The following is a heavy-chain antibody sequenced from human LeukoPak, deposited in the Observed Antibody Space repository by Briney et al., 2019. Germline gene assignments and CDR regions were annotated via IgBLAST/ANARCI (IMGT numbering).Heavy chain of an antibody. CDR2: ISGSGGST. CDR3: AKTIRGTMVRGVIFDY. V-gene: IGHV3-23*01. CDR1: GFTFSSYA. D-gene: IGHD3-10*01. J-gene: IGHJ4*02. Sequence: PGGSLRLSCAASGFTFSSYAMSWVRQAPGEGLEWVSAISGSGGSTYYADSVKGRFTISRDNSKNTLYLQKNSLRAEDTAVYYCAKTIRGTMVRGVIFDYWGQGTLVTVSS.